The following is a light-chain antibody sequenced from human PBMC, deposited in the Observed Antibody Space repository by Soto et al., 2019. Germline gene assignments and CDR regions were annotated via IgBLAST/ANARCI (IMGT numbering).Light chain of an antibody. CDR3: QKYNSAPLT. CDR2: DAS. Sequence: DIVLTQSPATLSLSPGDRVTLSCRASQTVGRYLSWYQHSPGQGPRLLVYDASNRATGVPARFSGSGSETDFTLTISSLEPEDFATYYCQKYNSAPLTFGGGTKVEIK. CDR1: QTVGRY. J-gene: IGKJ4*01. V-gene: IGKV3-11*01.